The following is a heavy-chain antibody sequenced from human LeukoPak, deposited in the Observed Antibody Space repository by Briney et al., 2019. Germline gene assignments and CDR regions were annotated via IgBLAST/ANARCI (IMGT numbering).Heavy chain of an antibody. V-gene: IGHV4-30-2*01. D-gene: IGHD5-18*01. CDR1: GGSISSGGYS. J-gene: IGHJ3*02. Sequence: SQTLSLTCSVSGGSISSGGYSWNWIRQPPGKGLEWIGFIYHSGDTSYYPSLHGRLSMSVDRSKNQFSLSLKSVTAADTAVYYCARAGPGYSDGYEHPEGLDAFDIWGRGTMVTVSS. CDR2: IYHSGDT. CDR3: ARAGPGYSDGYEHPEGLDAFDI.